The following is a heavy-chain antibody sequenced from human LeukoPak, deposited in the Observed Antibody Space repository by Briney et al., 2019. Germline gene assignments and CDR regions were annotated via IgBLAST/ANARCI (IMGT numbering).Heavy chain of an antibody. J-gene: IGHJ4*02. Sequence: GGSLRLSCVGSGFTVSSNYMSWVRQAPGKGLEWLSVMYSGGNTYYADSVKGRLTISRDNSKNTVYLQMNSLRVEDTALYFCARDLGWIQFGDWGPGILVTVSS. D-gene: IGHD5-18*01. V-gene: IGHV3-53*01. CDR2: MYSGGNT. CDR3: ARDLGWIQFGD. CDR1: GFTVSSNY.